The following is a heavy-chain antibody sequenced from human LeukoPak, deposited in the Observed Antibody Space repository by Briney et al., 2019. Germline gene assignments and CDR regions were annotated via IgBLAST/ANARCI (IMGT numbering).Heavy chain of an antibody. CDR3: ARQVSNVFMDV. V-gene: IGHV4-39*01. Sequence: PSETLSLTCTVSGGSISSSSYYWGWIRQPPGKGLEWIGSIYYSGSTYYNPSLKSRVTISVDTSKNQFSLKLSSVTAADTAVYYCARQVSNVFMDVWGQGTTVTVSS. J-gene: IGHJ6*02. D-gene: IGHD2-21*01. CDR2: IYYSGST. CDR1: GGSISSSSYY.